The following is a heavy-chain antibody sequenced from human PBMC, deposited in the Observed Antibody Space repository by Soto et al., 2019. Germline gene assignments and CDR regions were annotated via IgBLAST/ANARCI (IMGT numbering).Heavy chain of an antibody. D-gene: IGHD3-22*01. V-gene: IGHV3-33*01. Sequence: QVQLVESGGGVVQPGRSLRLSCAASGFTFSSYLIHWVRQGPGKGLEWGAVIWYDGSNKYYADSVKGRFTISRDNSKNTLYLQMNSLRTEDTAVYYCARPQGISGYFPIDYWGQGTLVTVSS. CDR1: GFTFSSYL. J-gene: IGHJ4*02. CDR3: ARPQGISGYFPIDY. CDR2: IWYDGSNK.